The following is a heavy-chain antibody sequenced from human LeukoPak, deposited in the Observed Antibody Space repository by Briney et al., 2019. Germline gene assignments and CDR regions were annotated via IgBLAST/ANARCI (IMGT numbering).Heavy chain of an antibody. Sequence: SETLSLTCTVSGGSISSGGYYWSWIRQHPGKGLEWIGYIYYSGSTYYNPSLKSRVTISVDTSKNQFSLKLSSVTAADTAVYYCARHSSSWCRRWFDPWGQGTLVTVSS. D-gene: IGHD6-13*01. CDR1: GGSISSGGYY. J-gene: IGHJ5*02. CDR3: ARHSSSWCRRWFDP. CDR2: IYYSGST. V-gene: IGHV4-31*03.